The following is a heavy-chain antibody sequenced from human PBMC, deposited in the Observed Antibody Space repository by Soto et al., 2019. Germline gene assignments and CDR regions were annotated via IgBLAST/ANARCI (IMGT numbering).Heavy chain of an antibody. CDR1: GFTFGNYW. Sequence: EVHLVESGGGLVQPGGSLRLSCAVSGFTFGNYWMHWVRQAPGKGLMWVSRINADGRITSYVDSVEGRFTISRDNAKNTVSLEMNSLRVEDTAIYYCARDFTTAETPGDDFDYWGQGTLVTVSS. V-gene: IGHV3-74*01. J-gene: IGHJ4*02. CDR2: INADGRIT. CDR3: ARDFTTAETPGDDFDY. D-gene: IGHD1-1*01.